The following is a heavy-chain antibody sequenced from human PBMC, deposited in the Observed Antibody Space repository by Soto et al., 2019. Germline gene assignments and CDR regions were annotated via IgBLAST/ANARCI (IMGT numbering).Heavy chain of an antibody. CDR1: GFTFSSYA. V-gene: IGHV3-23*01. J-gene: IGHJ6*02. CDR2: ISGSGGST. D-gene: IGHD3-16*01. Sequence: GGSLRLSCAASGFTFSSYAMSWVRQAPGKGLEWVSAISGSGGSTYYADSVKGRFTISRDNSKNTLYLQMNSLRAEDTAVYYCAKGGEYVPYYYYGMDVWGQGTTVTVSS. CDR3: AKGGEYVPYYYYGMDV.